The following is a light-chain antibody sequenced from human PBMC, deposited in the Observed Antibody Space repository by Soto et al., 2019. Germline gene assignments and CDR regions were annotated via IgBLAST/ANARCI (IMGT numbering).Light chain of an antibody. V-gene: IGKV3-20*01. CDR3: QQYRT. Sequence: EIVLTQSPGTLSLSPGERATLSCRASQSVSSSYLAWYQQKPGQAPRLLIYGASSRATGIPDRFSGSGSGTDFTLTISRLEPEDVAVYYCQQYRTFGQGTKVEIK. J-gene: IGKJ1*01. CDR2: GAS. CDR1: QSVSSSY.